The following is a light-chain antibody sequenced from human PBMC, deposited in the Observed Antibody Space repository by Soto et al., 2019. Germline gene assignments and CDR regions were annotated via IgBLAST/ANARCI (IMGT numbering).Light chain of an antibody. V-gene: IGLV3-21*02. CDR1: NIRDKS. CDR2: DES. Sequence: SYELTQPPSVSVAPGQTATITCGGHNIRDKSVHWYQQKPGQAPVLVVSDESGRPLGIPERISGSNSGNVATLTISRVEDGDEAYYYCQVWDSEYSHVVFGGGTQLTVL. CDR3: QVWDSEYSHVV. J-gene: IGLJ7*01.